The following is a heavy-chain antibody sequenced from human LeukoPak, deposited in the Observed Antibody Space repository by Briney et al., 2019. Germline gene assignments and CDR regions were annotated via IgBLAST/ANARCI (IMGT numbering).Heavy chain of an antibody. Sequence: ASVKVSCKASGYTFTGYYMHWVRQAPGQGLEWMGWINPNSGGTNYAQKFQGRVTMTRDTSISTAYMELSRLRSDDTAVYYCARVELGPTGNWFDPWGQGTLVTVSS. D-gene: IGHD1-1*01. CDR3: ARVELGPTGNWFDP. V-gene: IGHV1-2*02. CDR2: INPNSGGT. CDR1: GYTFTGYY. J-gene: IGHJ5*02.